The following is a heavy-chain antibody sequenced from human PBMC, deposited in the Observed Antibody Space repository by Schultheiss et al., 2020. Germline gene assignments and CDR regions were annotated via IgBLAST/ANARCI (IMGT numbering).Heavy chain of an antibody. D-gene: IGHD6-13*01. V-gene: IGHV4-34*01. CDR1: GGSISSYY. CDR2: INHSGST. J-gene: IGHJ4*02. Sequence: SETLSLTCTVSGGSISSYYWSWIRQPPGKGLEWIGEINHSGSTNYNPSLKSRVTISVDTSKNQFSLKLSSVTAADTAVYYCARGRRGGSSSWYSGYWGQGTLVTVSS. CDR3: ARGRRGGSSSWYSGY.